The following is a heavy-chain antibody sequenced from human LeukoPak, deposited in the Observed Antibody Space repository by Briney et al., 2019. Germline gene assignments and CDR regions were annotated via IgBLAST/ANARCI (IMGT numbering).Heavy chain of an antibody. Sequence: GGSLRLSCAAPGFTFSIYSMDWVRQAPGKGLEWVSSISTTSSHIYYADSVKGRFTISRDNAKNSMYLQMSSLRAEDTGVYYCARGSTIVQRRDAFDIWGQGTMVTVSS. CDR2: ISTTSSHI. CDR1: GFTFSIYS. CDR3: ARGSTIVQRRDAFDI. D-gene: IGHD5-24*01. J-gene: IGHJ3*02. V-gene: IGHV3-21*01.